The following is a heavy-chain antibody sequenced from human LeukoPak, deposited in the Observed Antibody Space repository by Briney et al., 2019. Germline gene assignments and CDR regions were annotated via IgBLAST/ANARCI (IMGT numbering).Heavy chain of an antibody. CDR3: ARVYWELLPHFDY. V-gene: IGHV3-11*01. CDR2: ISSSGSTL. Sequence: GGSLRLSCAASGFTFSDYYMSWIRQAPGKELEWVSYISSSGSTLYYADSVKGRFTISRDNAKNSLYLQMNSLRAEDTAVYYCARVYWELLPHFDYWGQGTLVTVSS. D-gene: IGHD1-26*01. J-gene: IGHJ4*02. CDR1: GFTFSDYY.